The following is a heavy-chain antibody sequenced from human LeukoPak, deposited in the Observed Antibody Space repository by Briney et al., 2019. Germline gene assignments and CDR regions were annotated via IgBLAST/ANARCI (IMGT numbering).Heavy chain of an antibody. Sequence: PGGSLRLSCAASGFTFSSYAMSWVRQAPGKGLEWVSAISGSGDSTYYADSVKGRFTISRDNAKNSLYLQMNSLRAEDTAVYYCARVKDSSSSSRYWGQGTLVTVSS. CDR2: ISGSGDST. CDR1: GFTFSSYA. J-gene: IGHJ4*02. V-gene: IGHV3-23*01. CDR3: ARVKDSSSSSRY. D-gene: IGHD6-6*01.